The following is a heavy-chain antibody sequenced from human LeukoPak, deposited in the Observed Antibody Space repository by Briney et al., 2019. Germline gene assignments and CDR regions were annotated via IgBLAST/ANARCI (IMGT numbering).Heavy chain of an antibody. CDR2: INHSGST. J-gene: IGHJ6*03. V-gene: IGHV4-39*07. CDR1: GGSISSSSYY. Sequence: SETLSLTCTVSGGSISSSSYYWGWIRQPPGKGLEWIGEINHSGSTNYNPSLKSRVTISVDTSKNQFSLKLSSVTAADTAVYYCARLAALSSSWYYYYYMDVWGKGTTVTISS. CDR3: ARLAALSSSWYYYYYMDV. D-gene: IGHD6-13*01.